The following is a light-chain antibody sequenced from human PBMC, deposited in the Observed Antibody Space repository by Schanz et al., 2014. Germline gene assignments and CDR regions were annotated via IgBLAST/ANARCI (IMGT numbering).Light chain of an antibody. CDR3: QQYGSSPYT. J-gene: IGKJ2*01. Sequence: EIVLTQSPGTLSLSPGERATLSCKASQSISGYDLAWYQQKPGQAPRLLIYGPSSRATGIPDRFSGSGSGTDFTLTISRLEPEDFAVYYCQQYGSSPYTFGQGTKLEIK. CDR1: QSISGYD. V-gene: IGKV3-20*01. CDR2: GPS.